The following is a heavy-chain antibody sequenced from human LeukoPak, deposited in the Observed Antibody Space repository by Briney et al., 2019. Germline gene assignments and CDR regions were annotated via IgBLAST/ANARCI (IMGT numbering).Heavy chain of an antibody. D-gene: IGHD5-24*01. Sequence: SETLSLTCTVSGGSISGYYWVWIRQPPGKGLEWIGYIYYSGNTNYNPSLKSRVTISVDTSKNQFSLKLSSVTAADTAVYYCARVQFGGYKPGYFDYWGQGTLVTVSS. J-gene: IGHJ4*02. V-gene: IGHV4-59*08. CDR1: GGSISGYY. CDR3: ARVQFGGYKPGYFDY. CDR2: IYYSGNT.